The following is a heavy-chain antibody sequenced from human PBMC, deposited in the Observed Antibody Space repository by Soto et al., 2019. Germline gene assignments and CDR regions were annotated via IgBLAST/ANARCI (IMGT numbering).Heavy chain of an antibody. CDR2: ISAYNGNT. D-gene: IGHD3-10*01. J-gene: IGHJ6*02. CDR3: ARDRHSGSYYGYYYGMDV. CDR1: GYTFTSYG. Sequence: ASVKVSCKASGYTFTSYGISWVRQAPGQGLEWMGWISAYNGNTNYAQKLQGRVTMTTDTSTSTAYMELRSLRSDDTAVYYCARDRHSGSYYGYYYGMDVWGQGTTVTVSS. V-gene: IGHV1-18*01.